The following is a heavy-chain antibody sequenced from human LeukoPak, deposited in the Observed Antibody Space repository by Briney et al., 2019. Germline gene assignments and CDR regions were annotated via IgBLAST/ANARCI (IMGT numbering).Heavy chain of an antibody. CDR2: IEKDASRA. CDR3: AKQEGALIQNWCFDH. J-gene: IGHJ4*02. D-gene: IGHD1-26*01. V-gene: IGHV3-23*03. Sequence: GGSLRLSCGASGFTFSDFAMSWVRLAPGKGLEWVSSIEKDASRAYYADSVRGRFTVSSDNSKNTLYLQMSSLRVEDTALYYCAKQEGALIQNWCFDHWGLGTLVTVSS. CDR1: GFTFSDFA.